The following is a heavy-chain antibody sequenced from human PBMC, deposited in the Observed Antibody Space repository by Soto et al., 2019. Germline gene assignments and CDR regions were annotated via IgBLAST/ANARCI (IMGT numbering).Heavy chain of an antibody. V-gene: IGHV4-39*01. D-gene: IGHD3-3*01. CDR1: GGSISSSSYY. Sequence: SETLSLTCTVSGGSISSSSYYWGWIRQPPGKGLEWIGSIYYSGSTYYNPSLKSRVTISVDTSKNQFSLKLSSVTAADTAVYYCASSPGGRFWSGSPNWFDPWGQGTLVTVSS. CDR3: ASSPGGRFWSGSPNWFDP. CDR2: IYYSGST. J-gene: IGHJ5*02.